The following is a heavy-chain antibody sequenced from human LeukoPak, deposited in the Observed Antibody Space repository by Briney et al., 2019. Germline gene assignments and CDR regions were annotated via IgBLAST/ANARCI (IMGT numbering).Heavy chain of an antibody. CDR1: GFTFSSYS. CDR3: ARDLGDANFDY. CDR2: ISSSSYI. Sequence: GGSLRLSCAASGFTFSSYSMNWVRQAPGKGLEGCSSISSSSYIYYSDSVRGRFTISRDNAKNPLYLQMNSLRAEDTAVYYCARDLGDANFDYWGQGTLVTVSS. D-gene: IGHD3-10*01. V-gene: IGHV3-21*01. J-gene: IGHJ4*02.